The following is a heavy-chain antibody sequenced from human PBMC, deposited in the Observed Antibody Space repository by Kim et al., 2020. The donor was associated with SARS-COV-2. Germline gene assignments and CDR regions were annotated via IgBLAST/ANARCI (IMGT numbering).Heavy chain of an antibody. CDR3: ARVGVAGGYYFDY. J-gene: IGHJ4*02. CDR2: IYYSGST. CDR1: GGSISSGGYY. V-gene: IGHV4-31*03. Sequence: SETLSLTCTVSGGSISSGGYYWSWIRQHPGKGLEWIGYIYYSGSTYYNPSLKSRVTISVDTSKNQFSLKLSSVTAADTAVYYCARVGVAGGYYFDYWGQGTLVTVSS. D-gene: IGHD3-10*01.